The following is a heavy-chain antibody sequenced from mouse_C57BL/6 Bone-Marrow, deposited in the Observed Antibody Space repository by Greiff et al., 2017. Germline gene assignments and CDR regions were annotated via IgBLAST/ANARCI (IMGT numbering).Heavy chain of an antibody. CDR2: IHPSDSDT. D-gene: IGHD1-1*01. Sequence: QVQLQQPGAELVKPGASVKVSCKASGYTFTSYWMHWVKQRPGQGLEWIGRIHPSDSDTNYNQKFKGKATLTVDKSSSTAYMQLSSLTSEDSAVYYCATLYYYGSSRYWYFDVWGTGTTVTVSS. CDR3: ATLYYYGSSRYWYFDV. CDR1: GYTFTSYW. J-gene: IGHJ1*03. V-gene: IGHV1-74*01.